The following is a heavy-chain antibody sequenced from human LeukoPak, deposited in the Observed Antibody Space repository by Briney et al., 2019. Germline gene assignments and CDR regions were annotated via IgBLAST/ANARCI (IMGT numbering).Heavy chain of an antibody. D-gene: IGHD6-13*01. CDR2: IYYSGST. Sequence: SETLSLTCTVSGGSISSGSYYWGWIRQPPGKGLEWIGNIYYSGSTYYNPSLKSRVTISVDTSKNQFSLKLSSVTAADTAVYYCARLTNGYSSSWFDYWGQGTLVTVSS. CDR3: ARLTNGYSSSWFDY. CDR1: GGSISSGSYY. J-gene: IGHJ4*02. V-gene: IGHV4-39*01.